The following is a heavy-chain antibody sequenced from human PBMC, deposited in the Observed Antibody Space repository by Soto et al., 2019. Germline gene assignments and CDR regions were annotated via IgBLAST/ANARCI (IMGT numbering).Heavy chain of an antibody. J-gene: IGHJ6*02. CDR3: ARQWELSGYYYGMDV. CDR1: GYTFTSYD. D-gene: IGHD1-26*01. CDR2: MNPNSGNT. V-gene: IGHV1-8*01. Sequence: QVQLVQSGDEVKKPGASVKVSCKASGYTFTSYDINWVRQATGQGLEWMGWMNPNSGNTGYAQKVQGRVTMTRDTSKTTAYMELISLTSEDTAVYYCARQWELSGYYYGMDVWGQGTTVTVSS.